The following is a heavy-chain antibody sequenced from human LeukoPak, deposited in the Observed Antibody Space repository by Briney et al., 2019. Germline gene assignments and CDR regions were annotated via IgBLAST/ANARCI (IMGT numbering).Heavy chain of an antibody. D-gene: IGHD5/OR15-5a*01. CDR3: ARDVSGPRGLLYYYYMDV. Sequence: ASVKVSCKASGYTFTGYYMHWVRQAPGQGLEWMGRINPDSGGTNYAQKFQGRVTMTRDTSISTAYMEVSRLRSDDTAVYYCARDVSGPRGLLYYYYMDVWGRGTTVTVSS. V-gene: IGHV1-2*06. J-gene: IGHJ6*03. CDR2: INPDSGGT. CDR1: GYTFTGYY.